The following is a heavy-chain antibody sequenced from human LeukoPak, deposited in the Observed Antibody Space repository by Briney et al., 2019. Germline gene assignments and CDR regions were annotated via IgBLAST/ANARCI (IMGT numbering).Heavy chain of an antibody. D-gene: IGHD4-23*01. CDR2: IYYSGST. V-gene: IGHV4-59*12. J-gene: IGHJ3*02. CDR3: ARAVSYGANSWDAFDI. CDR1: GGSISSYY. Sequence: SETLSLTCTVSGGSISSYYWSWIRQPPGKGLEWIGYIYYSGSTNYNPSLKSRVTMSVDTSKNQFSLKLSSVTAADTAVYYCARAVSYGANSWDAFDIWGQGTMVTVSS.